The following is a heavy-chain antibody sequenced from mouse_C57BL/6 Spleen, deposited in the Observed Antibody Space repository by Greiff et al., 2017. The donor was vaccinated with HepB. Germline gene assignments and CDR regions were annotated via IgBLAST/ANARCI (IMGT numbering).Heavy chain of an antibody. CDR3: AIHYYGSSYGFAY. CDR1: GYTFTSYW. CDR2: IHPSDSDT. D-gene: IGHD1-1*01. Sequence: QVQLKQPGAELVKPGASVKVSCKASGYTFTSYWMHWVKQRPGQGLEWIGRIHPSDSDTNYNQKFKGKATLTVDKSSSTAYMQLSSLTSEDSAVYYCAIHYYGSSYGFAYWGQGTLVTVSA. V-gene: IGHV1-74*01. J-gene: IGHJ3*01.